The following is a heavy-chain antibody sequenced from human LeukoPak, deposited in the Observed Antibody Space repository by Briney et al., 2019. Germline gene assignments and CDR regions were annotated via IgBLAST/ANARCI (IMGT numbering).Heavy chain of an antibody. CDR2: INPNSGGT. CDR1: GYTFTGYY. D-gene: IGHD2-2*01. V-gene: IGHV1-2*02. J-gene: IGHJ5*02. Sequence: ASVKVSCKASGYTFTGYYMHWVRQAPGRGVEGMGWINPNSGGTNYAQKFQGRVTMTRDTSISTAYMELSRLRSDDTAVYYCARCLVPAEFDPWGQGTLVTVSS. CDR3: ARCLVPAEFDP.